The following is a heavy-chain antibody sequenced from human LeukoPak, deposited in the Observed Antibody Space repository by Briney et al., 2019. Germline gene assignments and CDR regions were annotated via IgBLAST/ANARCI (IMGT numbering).Heavy chain of an antibody. CDR1: GGTFSSYA. D-gene: IGHD4-17*01. Sequence: ASVNVSCKASGGTFSSYAISWVRQAPGQGLEWMGGIIPIFGTANYAQKYQGRVTITADESTSTAYMELSSLRSEDTAVYYCARGYGDYVPLLLDYWGQGTLVTVSS. CDR2: IIPIFGTA. CDR3: ARGYGDYVPLLLDY. V-gene: IGHV1-69*13. J-gene: IGHJ4*02.